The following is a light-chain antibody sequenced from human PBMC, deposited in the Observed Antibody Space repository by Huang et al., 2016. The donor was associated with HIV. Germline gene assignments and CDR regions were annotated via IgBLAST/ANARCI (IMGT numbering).Light chain of an antibody. Sequence: DIQMTQSPSTLSASVGDRVTITCRASQSIGSWFAWYQQKPGKAPKLLIYKASSLESGVPSRFSGSGSGTEFTLTISSLQPDDFATFFCQQYSSFPWTFGQGTKLESK. CDR3: QQYSSFPWT. CDR1: QSIGSW. J-gene: IGKJ2*02. CDR2: KAS. V-gene: IGKV1-5*03.